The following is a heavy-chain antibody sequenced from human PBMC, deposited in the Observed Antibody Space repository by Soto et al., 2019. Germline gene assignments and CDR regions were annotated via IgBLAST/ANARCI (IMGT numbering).Heavy chain of an antibody. CDR3: ASLPSDSGWYLVDY. D-gene: IGHD6-19*01. CDR1: GGSFSGYY. CDR2: INHSGST. V-gene: IGHV4-34*01. J-gene: IGHJ4*02. Sequence: QVQLQQWGAGLLKPSETLSLTCAVYGGSFSGYYWSWIRQPPGKGLEWIGEINHSGSTNYNPSLKSRVTISVDTSKNQFSLKLSSVTAADTAVYYCASLPSDSGWYLVDYWGQGTLVTVSS.